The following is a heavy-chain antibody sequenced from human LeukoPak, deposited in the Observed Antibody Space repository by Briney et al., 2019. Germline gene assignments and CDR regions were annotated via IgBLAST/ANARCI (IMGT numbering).Heavy chain of an antibody. J-gene: IGHJ4*02. CDR1: GGSISSYY. V-gene: IGHV4-59*01. CDR3: ARIDKYSSGWYALDY. Sequence: SETLSLTCTVSGGSISSYYWSWIRQPPGKGLEWIGYIYYSGSTSYNPSLKSRVTISVDTSKNQFSLKLSSVTAADTAVYYCARIDKYSSGWYALDYWGQGTLVTVSS. CDR2: IYYSGST. D-gene: IGHD6-19*01.